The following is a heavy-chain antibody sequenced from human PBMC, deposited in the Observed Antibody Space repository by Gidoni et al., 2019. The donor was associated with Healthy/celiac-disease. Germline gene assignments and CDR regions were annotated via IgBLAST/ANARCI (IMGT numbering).Heavy chain of an antibody. V-gene: IGHV3-21*01. CDR2: ISSSSSYI. Sequence: EVQLVESGGGLVKPGGSLRLSCAASGFTFSRYSMNWVRQAPGKGLEWVSSISSSSSYIYYADSVKGRFTISRDNAKNSLYLQMNSLRAEDTAVYYCARVNTMIVVVGGMDVWGQGTTVTVSS. J-gene: IGHJ6*02. CDR1: GFTFSRYS. CDR3: ARVNTMIVVVGGMDV. D-gene: IGHD3-22*01.